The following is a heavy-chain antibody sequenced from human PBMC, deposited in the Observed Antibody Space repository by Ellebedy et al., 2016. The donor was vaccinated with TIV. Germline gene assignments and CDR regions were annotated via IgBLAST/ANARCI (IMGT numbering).Heavy chain of an antibody. CDR2: ISGGGGTT. D-gene: IGHD1-26*01. Sequence: GESLKISXAASGFTFSSYAMSWVRQAPGKGLEWVSTISGGGGTTYFADSVKGRFTISRDNSKNTLYLQMNSLRAEDTAIYYCANSGLVGFSIPERFDYWGQGTLVTVSS. J-gene: IGHJ4*02. V-gene: IGHV3-23*01. CDR1: GFTFSSYA. CDR3: ANSGLVGFSIPERFDY.